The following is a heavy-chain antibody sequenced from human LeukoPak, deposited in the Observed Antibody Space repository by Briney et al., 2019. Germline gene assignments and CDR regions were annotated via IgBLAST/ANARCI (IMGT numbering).Heavy chain of an antibody. CDR3: ARDRDGYVLNNWFDP. CDR1: GFSFSHYW. D-gene: IGHD5-24*01. J-gene: IGHJ5*02. V-gene: IGHV3-66*01. CDR2: IYSGGST. Sequence: GGSLRLSCAASGFSFSHYWMSWVRQAPGKGLEWVSVIYSGGSTYYADSVKGRFTISRDNSKNTLYLQMNSLRAEDTAVYYCARDRDGYVLNNWFDPWGQGTLVTVSS.